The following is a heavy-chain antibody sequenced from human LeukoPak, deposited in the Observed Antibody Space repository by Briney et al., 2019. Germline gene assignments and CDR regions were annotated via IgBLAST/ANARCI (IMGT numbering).Heavy chain of an antibody. J-gene: IGHJ4*02. V-gene: IGHV4-38-2*02. D-gene: IGHD2-21*02. CDR3: ARAYCVGDCSVLHIYFDN. CDR2: IYHSVTT. Sequence: SETLSLTCTVSGYSISSGYFWGWMRQPPGEGLEWIGSIYHSVTTHYNPSLKSRVTISLDTSKNQFSLKLSSVTAADTAVYYCARAYCVGDCSVLHIYFDNWGQGTLVTVSS. CDR1: GYSISSGYF.